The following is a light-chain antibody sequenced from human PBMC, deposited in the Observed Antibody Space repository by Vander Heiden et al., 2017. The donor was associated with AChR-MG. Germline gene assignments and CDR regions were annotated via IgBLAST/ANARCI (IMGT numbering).Light chain of an antibody. CDR1: NIGSNS. CDR2: DYS. J-gene: IGLJ1*01. CDR3: QVWDSSSDRGV. V-gene: IGLV3-21*03. Sequence: SGLTQPPSVQVAPGKTTRIPCGGNNIGSNSVHWYQQKPGQAPVLLVYDYSDRPSVIPERFSGSNSGNSATLTISRVEAEDEAGYYCQVWDSSSDRGVFGTVTKVTVL.